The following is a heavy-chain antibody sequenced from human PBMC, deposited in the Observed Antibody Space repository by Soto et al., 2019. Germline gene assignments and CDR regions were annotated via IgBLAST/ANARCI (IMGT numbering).Heavy chain of an antibody. D-gene: IGHD5-18*01. CDR2: IWYDGSNK. Sequence: GGSLRLSCAASGFTFSSYGMHWVRQAPGKGLEWMAVIWYDGSNKYYADSVKGRFTISRDNSKNTLYLQMNSLRAEDTAVYYCARDPTASGYSYGLLDYWGRGTLVTVSS. CDR3: ARDPTASGYSYGLLDY. V-gene: IGHV3-33*01. J-gene: IGHJ4*02. CDR1: GFTFSSYG.